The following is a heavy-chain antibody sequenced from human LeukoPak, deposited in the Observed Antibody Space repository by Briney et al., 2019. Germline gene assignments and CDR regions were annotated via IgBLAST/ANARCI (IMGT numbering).Heavy chain of an antibody. Sequence: SETLSLTCTVSGGSISSYYWSWIRQPPGKGLEWIGYIYYSGSTNYNPSLKSRVTISVDTSKNQFSLKLSSVTAADTAVYYCAREDRAAAGTAGDAFDIWGQGTMVTVSS. V-gene: IGHV4-59*01. J-gene: IGHJ3*02. CDR1: GGSISSYY. CDR2: IYYSGST. D-gene: IGHD6-13*01. CDR3: AREDRAAAGTAGDAFDI.